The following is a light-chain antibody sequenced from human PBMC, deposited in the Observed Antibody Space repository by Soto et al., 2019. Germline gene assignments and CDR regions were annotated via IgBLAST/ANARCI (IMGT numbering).Light chain of an antibody. CDR3: QQYNNWPPYT. CDR1: QSVGSN. CDR2: GAS. Sequence: EIVMTQSPATLSVSPGERATLSCRAGQSVGSNLAWFQRKPGQAPRLLIYGASTRATGIPARFSGSGSGTEFTLTISSLQSEDFAVYYCQQYNNWPPYTFGQGTKLEIK. V-gene: IGKV3-15*01. J-gene: IGKJ2*01.